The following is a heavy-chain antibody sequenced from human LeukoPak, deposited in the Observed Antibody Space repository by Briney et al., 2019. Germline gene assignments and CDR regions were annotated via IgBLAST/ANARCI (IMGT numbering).Heavy chain of an antibody. D-gene: IGHD3-9*01. CDR2: IIPILGIA. Sequence: SVKVSCKASGGTFSSYAISWVRQAPGQGLEWMGRIIPILGIANYAQKFQGRVTITADKSTSTAYMELSSLRSEDTAVYYCASILRYFDWLSNNWFDPWGQGTLVTVSS. J-gene: IGHJ5*02. CDR1: GGTFSSYA. V-gene: IGHV1-69*04. CDR3: ASILRYFDWLSNNWFDP.